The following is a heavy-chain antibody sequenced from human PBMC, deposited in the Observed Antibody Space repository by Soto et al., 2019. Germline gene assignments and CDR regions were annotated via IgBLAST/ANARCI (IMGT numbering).Heavy chain of an antibody. Sequence: WTWIRQTPGKGLEWIGEINDSGNINYNPSLKSRVTIFLDTPKKQISLKLISVTAADTAVYFCARGLILWFGELSRRGGYYSYMDVWGKGTTVPVSS. V-gene: IGHV4-34*01. CDR3: ARGLILWFGELSRRGGYYSYMDV. J-gene: IGHJ6*03. CDR2: INDSGNI. D-gene: IGHD3-10*01.